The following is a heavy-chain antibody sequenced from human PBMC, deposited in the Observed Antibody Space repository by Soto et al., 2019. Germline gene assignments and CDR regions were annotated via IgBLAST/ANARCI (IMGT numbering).Heavy chain of an antibody. CDR3: VRDFGKLRFLGPDY. D-gene: IGHD3-3*01. J-gene: IGHJ4*02. CDR2: ISYDGSNK. V-gene: IGHV3-30-3*01. Sequence: QVQLVESGGGVVQPGRSLRLSCAASGFTFSSYAMHWVRQAPGKGLEWVAVISYDGSNKYYADSVKGRFTISRDNSKNTLYLQMNSLRAEDTAVYYCVRDFGKLRFLGPDYWGQGTLVTVSS. CDR1: GFTFSSYA.